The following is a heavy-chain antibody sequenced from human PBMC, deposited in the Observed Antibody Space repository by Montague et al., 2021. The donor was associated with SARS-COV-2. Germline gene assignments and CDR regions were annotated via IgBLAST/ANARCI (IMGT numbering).Heavy chain of an antibody. J-gene: IGHJ5*02. CDR3: AGLGSPRITIFGVVPHNWFDP. V-gene: IGHV4-39*01. CDR1: GGSISSSSYY. CDR2: IYYSGST. Sequence: SETLSLTCTVSGGSISSSSYYWGWIRQPPGKGLEWIGSIYYSGSTYYNPSLKSRVTISVDTSKNQFSLKLSSVTAADTAVYYCAGLGSPRITIFGVVPHNWFDPWGQGTLVTVSS. D-gene: IGHD3-3*01.